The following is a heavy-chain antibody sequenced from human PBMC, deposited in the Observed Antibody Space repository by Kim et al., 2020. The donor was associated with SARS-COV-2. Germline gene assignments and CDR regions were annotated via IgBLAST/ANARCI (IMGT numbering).Heavy chain of an antibody. V-gene: IGHV4-39*01. CDR1: GGSISSSSYY. D-gene: IGHD3-10*01. J-gene: IGHJ6*02. CDR2: IYYSGST. CDR3: ARLSYGSEGMDV. Sequence: SETLSLTCTVSGGSISSSSYYWGWIRQPPGKGLEWIGSIYYSGSTYYNPSLKSRVTISVDTSKNQFSLKLSSVTAADTAVYYCARLSYGSEGMDVWGQGTTVTVSS.